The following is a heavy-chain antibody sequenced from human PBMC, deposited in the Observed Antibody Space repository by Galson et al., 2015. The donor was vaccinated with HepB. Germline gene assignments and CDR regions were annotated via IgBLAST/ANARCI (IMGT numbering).Heavy chain of an antibody. CDR2: IWWDGTHD. V-gene: IGHV3-33*01. J-gene: IGHJ3*02. CDR3: AREGPQTGTSSFDI. Sequence: LRLSCAASGFTFSDYGMHWVRQAPGKGLEWAASIWWDGTHDSYADSVKGRFTVSRDNSKNTVRLEMNGLRLEDTAVYYCAREGPQTGTSSFDIWGQGTMVTVSS. D-gene: IGHD3-9*01. CDR1: GFTFSDYG.